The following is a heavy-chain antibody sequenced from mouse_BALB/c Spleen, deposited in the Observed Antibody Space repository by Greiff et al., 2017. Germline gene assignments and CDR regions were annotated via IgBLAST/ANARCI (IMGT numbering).Heavy chain of an antibody. D-gene: IGHD2-14*01. CDR2: ISSGGST. CDR1: GFTFSSYA. Sequence: EVKLMESGGGLVKPGGSLKLSCAASGFTFSSYAMSWVRQTPEKRLEWVASISSGGSTYYPDSVKGRFTISRDNARNILYLQMSSLRSEDTAMYYCARGAYYRYEGYFDVWGAGTTVTVSS. CDR3: ARGAYYRYEGYFDV. J-gene: IGHJ1*01. V-gene: IGHV5-6-5*01.